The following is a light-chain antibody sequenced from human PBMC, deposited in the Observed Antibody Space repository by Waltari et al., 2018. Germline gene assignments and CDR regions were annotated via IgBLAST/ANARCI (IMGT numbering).Light chain of an antibody. J-gene: IGKJ3*01. CDR3: QRYDNLPVFA. CDR1: QPITNY. CDR2: DAS. Sequence: DIQLTQSPSSLSASVGARVTITCQASQPITNYLNWYQQKPGKAPELLIYDASKLQTGVPSRFSGSQSGTEFSFTSGSLQPEDVATYYCQRYDNLPVFAFGPGTKVNIK. V-gene: IGKV1-33*01.